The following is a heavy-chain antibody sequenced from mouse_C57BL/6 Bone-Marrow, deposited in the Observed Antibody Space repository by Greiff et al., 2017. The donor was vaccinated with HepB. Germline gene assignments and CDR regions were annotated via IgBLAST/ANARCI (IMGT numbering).Heavy chain of an antibody. CDR3: ARPTLVLFAY. Sequence: EVMLVESGGGLVKPGGSLKLSCAASGFTFSDYGMHWVRQAPEKGLEWVAYISSVSSTIYYADTVKGRFTISRDNAKNTLFLQMTSLRSEDTAMYYCARPTLVLFAYWGQGTLVTVSA. V-gene: IGHV5-17*01. CDR2: ISSVSSTI. CDR1: GFTFSDYG. J-gene: IGHJ3*01. D-gene: IGHD2-10*02.